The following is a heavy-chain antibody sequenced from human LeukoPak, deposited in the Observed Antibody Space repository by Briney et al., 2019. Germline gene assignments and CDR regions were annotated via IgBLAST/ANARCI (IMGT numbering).Heavy chain of an antibody. D-gene: IGHD6-19*01. J-gene: IGHJ3*02. CDR3: ARDGKAVAVAFDI. CDR1: GFTFSDYY. V-gene: IGHV3-11*04. Sequence: GGSLRLSCAASGFTFSDYYMSWIRQAPGKGLEWVSYIGSSGRTIYFADSVKGRFTISRDNAKNSLYLQMNSLRAEDTAVYYCARDGKAVAVAFDIWGQGTMVTVSS. CDR2: IGSSGRTI.